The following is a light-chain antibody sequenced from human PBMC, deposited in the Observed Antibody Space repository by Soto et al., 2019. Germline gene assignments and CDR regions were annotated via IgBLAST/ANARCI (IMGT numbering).Light chain of an antibody. V-gene: IGLV2-23*01. CDR3: CSYAGSHYV. CDR2: EGS. J-gene: IGLJ1*01. CDR1: SSDVGSYNL. Sequence: QSVLTQPASVSGSPGQSITISCTGTSSDVGSYNLVSWYQQHPGKAPKLMIYEGSKRPSGVSNRFSGSQSGNTASLTISGLQAEDEADYYCCSYAGSHYVFGTGTKLTVL.